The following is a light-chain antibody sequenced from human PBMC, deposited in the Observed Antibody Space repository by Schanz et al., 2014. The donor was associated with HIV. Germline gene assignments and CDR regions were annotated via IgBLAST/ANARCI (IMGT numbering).Light chain of an antibody. CDR2: DVS. CDR3: NSYTSSSTLYV. CDR1: SSDVGGYNY. V-gene: IGLV2-14*03. Sequence: QSALTQPASVSGSPGQSITISCTGTSSDVGGYNYVSWYQQHPGIAPKLMIYDVSNRPSGVSNRFSGSKSGNTASLTISGLQAEDEADYYCNSYTSSSTLYVFGTGTKLTVL. J-gene: IGLJ1*01.